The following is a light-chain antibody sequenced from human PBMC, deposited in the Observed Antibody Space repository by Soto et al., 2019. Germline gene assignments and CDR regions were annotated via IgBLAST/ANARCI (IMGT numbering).Light chain of an antibody. Sequence: QAVVTQPPSASGTPGQRVTISCSGSSSNIGSNTVNWYQQLPGPAPKLLIYSNNQRPSGVPDRFSGSKSGTSASLAISGLQSEDEADYYCAAWDDSLNGWVFGGGTKLTVL. CDR3: AAWDDSLNGWV. CDR1: SSNIGSNT. CDR2: SNN. V-gene: IGLV1-44*01. J-gene: IGLJ3*02.